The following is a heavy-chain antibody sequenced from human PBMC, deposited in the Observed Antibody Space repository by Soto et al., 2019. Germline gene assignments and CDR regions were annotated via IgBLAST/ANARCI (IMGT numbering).Heavy chain of an antibody. CDR1: EFTCSTSW. CDR2: IKQDGSEK. J-gene: IGHJ4*02. CDR3: ARETH. V-gene: IGHV3-7*05. Sequence: ELQLVESGGDLVQPGGSLRLSCAGAEFTCSTSWLGWVRQSPGKGPEWVANIKQDGSEKFYLDSEKGRFTISRDNAENSLYLEMTSVRAEDTAVDYWARETHGGEGTPVTVSS.